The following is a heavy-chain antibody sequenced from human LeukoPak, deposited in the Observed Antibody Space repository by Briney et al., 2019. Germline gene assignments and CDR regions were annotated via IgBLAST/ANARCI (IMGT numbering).Heavy chain of an antibody. CDR2: IYHSGST. CDR1: GYSISSGYY. J-gene: IGHJ6*03. Sequence: SETLSLTCTVSGYSISSGYYWGWIRQPPGKGLEWIGSIYHSGSTYYNPSLKSRVTISVDTSKNQFSLKLSSVTAADTAVYYCARAEYYYDSSGRIDYYYYMDVWGKGTTVTVSS. D-gene: IGHD3-22*01. CDR3: ARAEYYYDSSGRIDYYYYMDV. V-gene: IGHV4-38-2*02.